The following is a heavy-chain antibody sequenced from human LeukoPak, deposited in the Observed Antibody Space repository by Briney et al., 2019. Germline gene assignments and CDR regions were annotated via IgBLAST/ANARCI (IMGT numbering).Heavy chain of an antibody. CDR3: ARAVRQMVRGVNTQYYFDY. CDR1: RYTFTSYA. J-gene: IGHJ4*02. D-gene: IGHD3-10*01. Sequence: ASVKVSCKASRYTFTSYALNWVRQAPGQGLEWMGWMNPNSGNTGYAQKFQGRVTMTRNTSISTAYMELSSLRSEDTAMYYCARAVRQMVRGVNTQYYFDYWGQGALVTVPS. V-gene: IGHV1-8*02. CDR2: MNPNSGNT.